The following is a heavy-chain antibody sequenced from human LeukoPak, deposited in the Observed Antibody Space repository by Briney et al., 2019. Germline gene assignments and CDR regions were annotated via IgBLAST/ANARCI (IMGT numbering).Heavy chain of an antibody. Sequence: TGGSLRLSCAASGFTFSSYSMNWVRQAPGKGLEWVSSISSSSSYIYYADSVKGRFTISRDNAKNSLYLQMNSLRAEDTAVYYCARDLRMIVVGGYFDYWGQGTLVTVSS. CDR3: ARDLRMIVVGGYFDY. V-gene: IGHV3-21*01. J-gene: IGHJ4*02. D-gene: IGHD3-22*01. CDR2: ISSSSSYI. CDR1: GFTFSSYS.